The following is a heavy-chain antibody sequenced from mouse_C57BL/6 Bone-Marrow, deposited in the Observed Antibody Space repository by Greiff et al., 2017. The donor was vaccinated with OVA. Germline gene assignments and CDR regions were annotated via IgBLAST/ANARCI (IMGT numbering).Heavy chain of an antibody. CDR1: GYTFTSYW. Sequence: VQLQQPGAELVMPGASVKLSCKASGYTFTSYWMHWVKQRPGQGLEWIGEIDPSDSYTNYNQKFKGKSTLTVDKSSSTAYMQLSSLTSEDSAVYYCAREVGRQYFDVWGTGTTVTVSS. V-gene: IGHV1-69*01. CDR2: IDPSDSYT. D-gene: IGHD4-1*01. CDR3: AREVGRQYFDV. J-gene: IGHJ1*03.